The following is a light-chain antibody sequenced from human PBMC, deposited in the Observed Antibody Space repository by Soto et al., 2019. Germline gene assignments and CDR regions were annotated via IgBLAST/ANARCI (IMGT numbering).Light chain of an antibody. CDR3: QQRSNWPRT. Sequence: EIVLTQSPATLSLSPGERATLSCRASQSISNYLAWYQQRPGQAPRLLISDASNRATGIPARFSGSGSGTDFSLTISCLEPEDFAVYYCQQRSNWPRTFGQGTKVEIK. CDR2: DAS. J-gene: IGKJ1*01. V-gene: IGKV3-11*01. CDR1: QSISNY.